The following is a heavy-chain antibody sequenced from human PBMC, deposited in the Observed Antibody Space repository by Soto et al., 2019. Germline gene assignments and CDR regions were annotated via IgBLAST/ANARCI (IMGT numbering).Heavy chain of an antibody. CDR1: CGSISSGGYY. CDR2: IYYSGST. J-gene: IGHJ5*02. V-gene: IGHV4-31*03. Sequence: SETLSLTCTVSCGSISSGGYYWSWIRQHPGKGLEWIGDIYYSGSTYYNPSLKSRVTISVDTSKNQFSLKLSSVTAADTAVYYCARGASYCSSTSCYRIDPWGQGTLVTVSS. D-gene: IGHD2-2*01. CDR3: ARGASYCSSTSCYRIDP.